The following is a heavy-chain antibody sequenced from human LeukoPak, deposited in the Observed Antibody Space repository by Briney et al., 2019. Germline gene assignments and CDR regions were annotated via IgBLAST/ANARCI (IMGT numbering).Heavy chain of an antibody. D-gene: IGHD4-17*01. CDR1: GYTFTGYY. CDR3: ARIVYGDYGRYYFDY. CDR2: INPNSGGT. J-gene: IGHJ4*02. Sequence: ASVKVSCKASGYTFTGYYMHWVRQAPGQGLEWMGWINPNSGGTDYAQKSQGWVTMTRDTSISTAYMELSRLRSDDTAVYYCARIVYGDYGRYYFDYWGQGTLVTVSS. V-gene: IGHV1-2*04.